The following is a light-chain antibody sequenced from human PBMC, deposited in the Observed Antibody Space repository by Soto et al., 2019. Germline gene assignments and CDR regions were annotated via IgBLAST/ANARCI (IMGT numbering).Light chain of an antibody. CDR1: RSDVGGYDY. CDR2: DVI. Sequence: QSALTQPRSVSGSPGQSVTISCTGTRSDVGGYDYVSWYQQYPGKAPKLMIYDVIKRPSGVPDRFSGSKSGNTASLTISGLQAEDESDYYCCSYAGSYHVVFGGGTKLTVL. CDR3: CSYAGSYHVV. V-gene: IGLV2-11*01. J-gene: IGLJ2*01.